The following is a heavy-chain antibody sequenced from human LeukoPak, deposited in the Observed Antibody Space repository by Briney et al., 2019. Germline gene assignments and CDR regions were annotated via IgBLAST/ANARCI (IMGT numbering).Heavy chain of an antibody. CDR3: ITDPGDWAPY. D-gene: IGHD2-21*01. V-gene: IGHV3-15*01. CDR2: IKTKTDGGTT. CDR1: GFTFSNAW. J-gene: IGHJ4*02. Sequence: GGSLRLSCAASGFTFSNAWMSWVRQAPGKGLEWVGRIKTKTDGGTTDYAAPVKGRFTISRDDSKNTLFLQMNSPKTEDTAMHYCITDPGDWAPYWGQGTLVTVSS.